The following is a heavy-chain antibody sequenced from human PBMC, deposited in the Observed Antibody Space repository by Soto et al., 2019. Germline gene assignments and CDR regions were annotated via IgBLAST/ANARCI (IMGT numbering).Heavy chain of an antibody. J-gene: IGHJ4*02. V-gene: IGHV3-48*03. CDR1: GFTFSNFE. D-gene: IGHD6-19*01. CDR2: ISSSSGSTI. Sequence: GGSLRLSCAASGFTFSNFEMNWVRQAPGKGLEWISYISSSSGSTIYYADSVKGRFTISRDNAKNSLYLQMNSLRAEDTAVYYCARAYSSGWYYFDYWGQGTLVTVSS. CDR3: ARAYSSGWYYFDY.